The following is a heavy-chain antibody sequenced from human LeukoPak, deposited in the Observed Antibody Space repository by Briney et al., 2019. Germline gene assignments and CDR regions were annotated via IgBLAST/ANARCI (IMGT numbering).Heavy chain of an antibody. Sequence: SGGSLRLSCAASGFTFRTYGMHWVRQAPGKGLEWVAIIWSDGSNKYYADSVKGQFTISRDDSKNTLYLQMNSLRAEDTAVYYCARDILTGYSYGMDVWGQGTTVTVSS. V-gene: IGHV3-33*01. CDR1: GFTFRTYG. J-gene: IGHJ6*02. CDR3: ARDILTGYSYGMDV. D-gene: IGHD3-9*01. CDR2: IWSDGSNK.